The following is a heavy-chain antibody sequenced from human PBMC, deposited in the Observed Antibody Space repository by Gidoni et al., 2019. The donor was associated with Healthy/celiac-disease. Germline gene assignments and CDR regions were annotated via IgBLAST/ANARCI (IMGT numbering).Heavy chain of an antibody. Sequence: QIQLVQSGAEVKKPGASVKVSCKASGYTFTSYSILWVRQAPGQRLEWMGWINADNGNTKYSQKFQGRVTITRDTSASTAYMELSSLRSEDTAVYYCARAFGWDLQGDYWGQGTLVTVSS. CDR2: INADNGNT. CDR1: GYTFTSYS. J-gene: IGHJ4*02. D-gene: IGHD3-10*01. CDR3: ARAFGWDLQGDY. V-gene: IGHV1-3*01.